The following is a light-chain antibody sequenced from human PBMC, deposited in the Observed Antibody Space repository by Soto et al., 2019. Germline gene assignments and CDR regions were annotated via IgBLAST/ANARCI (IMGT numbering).Light chain of an antibody. CDR2: EAS. Sequence: DIQMTQSPSPLSASVGVRVTITCRASQSISDSLAWYQQKPGKAPKLLIYEASSLKSGVPSRFSGSRSGTEYTLTISSLQPDDFATYYCQQYNGYWTFGQGTKVEIK. J-gene: IGKJ1*01. CDR3: QQYNGYWT. V-gene: IGKV1-5*03. CDR1: QSISDS.